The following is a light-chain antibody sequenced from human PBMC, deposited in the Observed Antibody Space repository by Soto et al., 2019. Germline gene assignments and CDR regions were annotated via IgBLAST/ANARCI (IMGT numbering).Light chain of an antibody. CDR3: RQYNSYSWT. J-gene: IGKJ1*01. CDR1: QSISSW. Sequence: DIQMTQSPSTLSAAVGDRVTITCRASQSISSWLAWYQQKPGKAPKLLIYKASSLESGVPSRFSGSGSGTEFTLTISCLQPDDFATSYCRQYNSYSWTFGQGTKVEIK. CDR2: KAS. V-gene: IGKV1-5*03.